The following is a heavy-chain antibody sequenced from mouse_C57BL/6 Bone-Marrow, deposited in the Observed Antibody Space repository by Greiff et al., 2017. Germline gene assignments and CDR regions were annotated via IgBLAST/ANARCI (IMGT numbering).Heavy chain of an antibody. Sequence: EVQGVESGGGLVKPGGSLKLSCAASGFTFSSYAMSWVRQTPEKRLEWVATISDGGSYTYYPDKVKGRFTISRDNAKNNLYLHMSHLKSEDTAMYYCARPDYSFYAMDYWGQGTSVTVSS. V-gene: IGHV5-4*01. CDR2: ISDGGSYT. D-gene: IGHD2-12*01. CDR3: ARPDYSFYAMDY. CDR1: GFTFSSYA. J-gene: IGHJ4*01.